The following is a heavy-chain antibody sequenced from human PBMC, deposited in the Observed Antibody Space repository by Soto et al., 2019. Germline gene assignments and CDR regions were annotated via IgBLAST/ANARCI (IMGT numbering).Heavy chain of an antibody. CDR2: IYSSGST. Sequence: TLSLTCTVSGGSISSGGYSWSWIRQHPGKGMVWIGYIYSSGSTYYNPSLKCRVTISVDPCKNQFSLKLSSVTAADTAVYYCARDYYGWGRPNWFDPCGKGTLLTVSS. D-gene: IGHD3-10*01. CDR1: GGSISSGGYS. CDR3: ARDYYGWGRPNWFDP. J-gene: IGHJ5*02. V-gene: IGHV4-31*03.